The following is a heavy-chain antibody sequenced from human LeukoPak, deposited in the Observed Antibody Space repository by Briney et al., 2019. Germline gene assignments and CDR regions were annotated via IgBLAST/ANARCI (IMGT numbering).Heavy chain of an antibody. CDR2: IYYSGST. J-gene: IGHJ4*02. V-gene: IGHV4-31*03. CDR3: ARGLSGGSCYPN. Sequence: SETLSLTCTVSGGSISSGGHYWSWIRQHPGKGLEWIGYIYYSGSTYYNPSLKSRVTISVDTSKNQFSLKLSSVTAADTAVYYCARGLSGGSCYPNWGQGTLVTVSS. CDR1: GGSISSGGHY. D-gene: IGHD2-15*01.